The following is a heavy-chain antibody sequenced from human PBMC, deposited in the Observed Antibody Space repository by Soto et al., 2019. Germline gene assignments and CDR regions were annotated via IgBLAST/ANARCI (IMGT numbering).Heavy chain of an antibody. Sequence: PSETLSLTCAVYGGSLSGYYWNWIRQPPGKGLEWIGKMNHRGTPNYNPSVKSRVTISIDTSRNQVSLKLSSVTAADTAVYYCARGLVGATHYDTFEIWGQGTMVTVS. CDR3: ARGLVGATHYDTFEI. CDR2: MNHRGTP. CDR1: GGSLSGYY. J-gene: IGHJ3*02. V-gene: IGHV4-34*01. D-gene: IGHD1-26*01.